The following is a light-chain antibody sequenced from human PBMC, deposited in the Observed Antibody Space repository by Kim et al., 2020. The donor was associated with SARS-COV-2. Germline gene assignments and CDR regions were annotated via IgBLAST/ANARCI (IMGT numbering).Light chain of an antibody. V-gene: IGKV3-11*01. CDR3: QQRSNWLT. Sequence: EIVLTQSPATLSLSPGERATLSCRASQSVSSHLAWYQQKSGQAPRLLIYDASNRATGIPARFSGSGSGTDFTLTISSLEPEDFAVYYCQQRSNWLTFGGGTKVDIK. CDR1: QSVSSH. CDR2: DAS. J-gene: IGKJ4*01.